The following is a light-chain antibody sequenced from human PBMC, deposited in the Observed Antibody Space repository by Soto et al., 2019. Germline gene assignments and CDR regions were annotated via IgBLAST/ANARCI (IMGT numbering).Light chain of an antibody. CDR1: QSISSY. CDR2: AAS. CDR3: QQSYSTLWT. V-gene: IGKV1-39*01. J-gene: IGKJ1*01. Sequence: DFQMTQSPSSLSASVGDRVTITCRASQSISSYLNWYQQKPGKAPTLLIYAASSLQSGVPSRFSGSGSGTHFTLTISSLQPEDFETYYCQQSYSTLWTFGQGTKVEIK.